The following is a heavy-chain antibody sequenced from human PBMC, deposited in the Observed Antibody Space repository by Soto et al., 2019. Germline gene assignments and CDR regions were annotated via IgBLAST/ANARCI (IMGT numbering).Heavy chain of an antibody. CDR1: GFTFDDYA. D-gene: IGHD3-10*02. V-gene: IGHV3-9*01. Sequence: GGSLRLSCAASGFTFDDYAMHWVRQAPGKGLEWVSGISWNSGSIGYADSVKGRFTISRDNAKNSLYLQMNSLRAEDTALYYCAKDMFPEMSHNWFVPWCQGT. J-gene: IGHJ5*02. CDR3: AKDMFPEMSHNWFVP. CDR2: ISWNSGSI.